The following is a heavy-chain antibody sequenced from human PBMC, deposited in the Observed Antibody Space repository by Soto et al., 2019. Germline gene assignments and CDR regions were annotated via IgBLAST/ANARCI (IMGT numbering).Heavy chain of an antibody. CDR2: IYYSGST. D-gene: IGHD4-17*01. CDR1: GGSISSSSYY. V-gene: IGHV4-39*01. Sequence: QLQLQESGPGLVKPSETLSLTCTVSGGSISSSSYYWGWIRQPPGKGLEWIGSIYYSGSTYYNPSLKSRVTISVDTSKNQFSLKLISVTAADTAVYYCARSMTTVVTLDYWGQGTLVTVSS. CDR3: ARSMTTVVTLDY. J-gene: IGHJ4*02.